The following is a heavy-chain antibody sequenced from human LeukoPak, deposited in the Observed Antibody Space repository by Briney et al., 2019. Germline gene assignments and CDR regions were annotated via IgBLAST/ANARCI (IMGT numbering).Heavy chain of an antibody. CDR2: ISGSGGST. CDR3: AKQYCSGGSCYSFVDY. D-gene: IGHD2-15*01. V-gene: IGHV3-23*01. Sequence: GGSLRLSCAASGFTFSSYAMSWVRQAPGKGLEWVSAISGSGGSTYYADSVKGRFTISRDNSKNTLYLQMNSLRAEDTAVYYCAKQYCSGGSCYSFVDYWGQGTLVTVSS. CDR1: GFTFSSYA. J-gene: IGHJ4*02.